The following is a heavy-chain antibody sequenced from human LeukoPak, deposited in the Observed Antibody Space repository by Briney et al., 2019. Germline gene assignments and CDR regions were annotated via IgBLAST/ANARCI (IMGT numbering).Heavy chain of an antibody. CDR2: IYYSGST. J-gene: IGHJ5*02. CDR1: GGSISSSSYY. CDR3: ARVDGSCSGGSCPSGNWFDP. V-gene: IGHV4-39*07. Sequence: SETLSLTCTVSGGSISSSSYYWGWIRQPPGKGLEWIGSIYYSGSTYYNPSLKSRVTISVDTSKNQFSLKLSSVTAADTAVYCCARVDGSCSGGSCPSGNWFDPWGQGTLVTVSS. D-gene: IGHD2-15*01.